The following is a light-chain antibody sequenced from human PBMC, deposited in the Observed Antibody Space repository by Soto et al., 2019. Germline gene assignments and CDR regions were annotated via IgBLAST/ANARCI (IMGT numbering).Light chain of an antibody. CDR3: SSYTSSSTYVV. Sequence: QSALTQPASVSGSPGQSITISCTGTSSDVGGYNYVSWYQQYPGKAPKLMIYDVSNRPSGVSNRFSGSKSGNTASLTISGLQAEDEADYYCSSYTSSSTYVVFGGGTQLTVL. CDR2: DVS. V-gene: IGLV2-14*01. CDR1: SSDVGGYNY. J-gene: IGLJ2*01.